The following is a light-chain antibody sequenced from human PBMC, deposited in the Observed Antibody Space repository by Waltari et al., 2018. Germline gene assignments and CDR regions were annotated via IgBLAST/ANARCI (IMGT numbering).Light chain of an antibody. CDR1: TTNIGAGHD. V-gene: IGLV1-40*01. J-gene: IGLJ3*02. CDR2: SNT. Sequence: QSVLTQPPSVSGAPGQRVTISCTGSTTNIGAGHDVHWYQSLPGTAPKLLIYSNTHRPPGVPDRFSGSRSGSSASLAITGLQTEDEATYYCQSYGSAHVMFGGGTQLTVL. CDR3: QSYGSAHVM.